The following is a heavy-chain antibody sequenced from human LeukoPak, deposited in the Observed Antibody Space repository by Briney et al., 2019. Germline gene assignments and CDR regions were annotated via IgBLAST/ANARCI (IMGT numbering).Heavy chain of an antibody. CDR1: GGSFSGYY. CDR2: INQSGST. Sequence: SETLSLTCAVYGGSFSGYYWSWIRQPPGKGLEWIGEINQSGSTNYNPSLKSRVTISVDRSKNQFSLKLSSVTAADTAVYYCARDRVGATTHWFDPWGQGTLVTVS. V-gene: IGHV4-34*01. J-gene: IGHJ5*02. CDR3: ARDRVGATTHWFDP. D-gene: IGHD1-26*01.